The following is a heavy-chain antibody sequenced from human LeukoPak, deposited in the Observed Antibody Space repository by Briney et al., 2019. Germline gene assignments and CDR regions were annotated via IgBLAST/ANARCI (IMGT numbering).Heavy chain of an antibody. J-gene: IGHJ4*02. V-gene: IGHV1-69*06. CDR2: IIPIFGTA. CDR3: ARDLGGSGWQTGFDY. Sequence: GASVKVSCKASGGTFSSYAISWVRQAPGQGLEWMGGIIPIFGTANYAQKFQGRVTITADKSTSTAYMELSSLRSEDTAVYYCARDLGGSGWQTGFDYWGQGTLVTVSS. D-gene: IGHD6-19*01. CDR1: GGTFSSYA.